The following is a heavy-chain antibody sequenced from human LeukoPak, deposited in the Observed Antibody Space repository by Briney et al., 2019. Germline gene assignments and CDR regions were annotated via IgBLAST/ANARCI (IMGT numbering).Heavy chain of an antibody. J-gene: IGHJ4*02. D-gene: IGHD5-18*01. Sequence: GGSLRLSCAASGFIFSSYAMHWVRQAPVKGPEWVTIIWFDGSNTYYAESVEGRFTISRDNSKNTLYLQMNSLRAEDTAVYSCARGLGYSYGYGIDYWGQGTLVIASS. CDR3: ARGLGYSYGYGIDY. CDR1: GFIFSSYA. CDR2: IWFDGSNT. V-gene: IGHV3-33*01.